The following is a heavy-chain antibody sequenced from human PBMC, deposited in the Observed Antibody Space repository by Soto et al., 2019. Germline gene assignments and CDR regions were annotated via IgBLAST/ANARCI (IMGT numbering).Heavy chain of an antibody. Sequence: QITLNESGPTLVKPTQTLTLTCTFSGFSLGTYGVGVGWIRQPPGKALEWLALIYWDDDKRYSPSLKSRLTITKDTSKRQVFLTLTNMDPVDTATYYCAHRGGGIVDWYFDLWGRAPRSLSPQ. D-gene: IGHD1-26*01. CDR3: AHRGGGIVDWYFDL. CDR1: GFSLGTYGVG. J-gene: IGHJ2*01. CDR2: IYWDDDK. V-gene: IGHV2-5*02.